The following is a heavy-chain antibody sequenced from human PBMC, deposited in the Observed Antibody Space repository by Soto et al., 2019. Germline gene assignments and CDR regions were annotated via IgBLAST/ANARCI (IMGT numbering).Heavy chain of an antibody. J-gene: IGHJ4*02. D-gene: IGHD2-21*01. CDR2: INHSGST. V-gene: IGHV4-34*01. CDR3: ARDKIAGLFDY. CDR1: GGSFSGYY. Sequence: QVQLQQWGAGLLKPSETLSLTCAVYGGSFSGYYWTWIRQPPGTGLEWIGEINHSGSTNYNPSLKSRVTISVATSKNQFSLKLTSVTAADTAVYYGARDKIAGLFDYWGQGTLVTVSS.